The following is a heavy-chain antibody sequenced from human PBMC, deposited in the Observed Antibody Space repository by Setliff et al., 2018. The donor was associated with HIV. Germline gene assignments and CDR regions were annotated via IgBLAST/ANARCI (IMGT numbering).Heavy chain of an antibody. V-gene: IGHV1-18*01. J-gene: IGHJ6*03. D-gene: IGHD3-10*01. CDR3: AREGLWFGDRGYYMDV. CDR1: GYTFTTYG. Sequence: EASVKVSCKASGYTFTTYGITWVRQAPGQGLEWMGWIGTDNGNTNYAQKFQGRVTMTTDTSTSTVYMELGSLISDDTAVYYCAREGLWFGDRGYYMDVWGTGTAVTVSS. CDR2: IGTDNGNT.